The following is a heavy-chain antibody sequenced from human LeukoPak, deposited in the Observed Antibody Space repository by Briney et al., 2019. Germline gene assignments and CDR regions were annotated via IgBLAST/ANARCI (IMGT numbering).Heavy chain of an antibody. CDR3: ARGLGFGKRGQQLVGFDY. J-gene: IGHJ4*02. V-gene: IGHV3-23*01. CDR2: ISGSGDST. D-gene: IGHD6-13*01. Sequence: GGSLRLSCAASGFTFSNYAMSWVRQAPGKGLEWVSAISGSGDSTYYADSVKGRFAISRDNSKNTLYLQMNSLRAEDTAVYYCARGLGFGKRGQQLVGFDYWGQGTLVTVSS. CDR1: GFTFSNYA.